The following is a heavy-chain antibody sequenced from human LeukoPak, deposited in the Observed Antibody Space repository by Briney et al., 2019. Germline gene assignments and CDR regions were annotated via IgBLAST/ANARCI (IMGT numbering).Heavy chain of an antibody. V-gene: IGHV3-48*03. Sequence: GGSLRLSCAASGFDFTSYEIHWVRQAPGKGLEWLSKISSSGDAIVYADSVEGRSTISRDNAKNSVYLQMSSLRADDTALYYCARRLPFYGVDVWGLGTTVTVSS. CDR1: GFDFTSYE. CDR3: ARRLPFYGVDV. D-gene: IGHD2-15*01. CDR2: ISSSGDAI. J-gene: IGHJ6*02.